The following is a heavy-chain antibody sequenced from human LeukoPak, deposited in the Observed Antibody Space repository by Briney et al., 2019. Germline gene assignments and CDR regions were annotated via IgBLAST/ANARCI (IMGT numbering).Heavy chain of an antibody. D-gene: IGHD4-17*01. CDR1: GYTFTGYY. J-gene: IGHJ4*02. V-gene: IGHV1-2*02. CDR2: INPNSGGT. Sequence: ASVKVSCKASGYTFTGYYMHWVRQAPGQGLEWMGWINPNSGGTNYAQKFQGRVTMTRDTSISTVYMELSSLTSDDTAVYYCARYPRGDGLDCWGRGTLVTVSS. CDR3: ARYPRGDGLDC.